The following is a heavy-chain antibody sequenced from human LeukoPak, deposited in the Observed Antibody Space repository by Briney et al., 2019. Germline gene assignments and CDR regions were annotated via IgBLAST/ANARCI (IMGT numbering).Heavy chain of an antibody. V-gene: IGHV4-31*03. CDR2: IYYSGST. D-gene: IGHD3-22*01. J-gene: IGHJ4*02. CDR3: ARDSSGYELGY. CDR1: GGSISSGGSY. Sequence: PSETLSLTCTVSGGSISSGGSYWSWIRQHPGKGLEWIGYIYYSGSTYYNPSLKSRVTISVDTSKNQFSLKLSSVTAADTAVYYCARDSSGYELGYWGQGTLVTVSS.